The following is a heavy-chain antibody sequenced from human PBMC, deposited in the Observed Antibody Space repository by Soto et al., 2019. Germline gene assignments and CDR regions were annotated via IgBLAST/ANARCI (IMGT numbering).Heavy chain of an antibody. CDR2: ISSSSSYI. V-gene: IGHV3-21*01. Sequence: EVQLVESGGGLVKPVGSLRLSCAASGFTFSSYSMNWVRQAPGKGLEWVSSISSSSSYIYYADSVKGRFTISRDNAKNSLYLQMNSLRAEDTAVYYCARDAPNYDSSGYYPYYFDYWGQGTLVTVSS. J-gene: IGHJ4*02. D-gene: IGHD3-22*01. CDR3: ARDAPNYDSSGYYPYYFDY. CDR1: GFTFSSYS.